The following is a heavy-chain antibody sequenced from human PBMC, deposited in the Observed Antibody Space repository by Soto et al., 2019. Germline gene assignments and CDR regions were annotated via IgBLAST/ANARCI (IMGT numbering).Heavy chain of an antibody. CDR2: IYHSGST. Sequence: QVQLQESGPGLVKPSGTLSLTCAVSGGSISSSNWWSWVRQPPGKGLEWIGEIYHSGSTNYNSSLKSRVAISVDKSKNQFSLRLSSVTAADPAVYYCARKDYDLGSYYNWGQGTLVTVSS. CDR3: ARKDYDLGSYYN. D-gene: IGHD3-10*01. V-gene: IGHV4-4*02. CDR1: GGSISSSNW. J-gene: IGHJ4*02.